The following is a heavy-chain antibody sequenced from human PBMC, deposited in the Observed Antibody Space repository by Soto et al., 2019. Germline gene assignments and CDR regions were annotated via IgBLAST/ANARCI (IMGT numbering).Heavy chain of an antibody. CDR3: AKGAFVLEAAAATGFDP. V-gene: IGHV3-23*01. J-gene: IGHJ5*02. CDR2: ISGSGGST. Sequence: GSLRLSCAASGFTFSSYAMSWVRQAPGKGLEWVSAISGSGGSTYYADSVKGRFTISRANSKNTLYLQMNSLRAEDTAVYYCAKGAFVLEAAAATGFDPGAQEAALPVSS. CDR1: GFTFSSYA. D-gene: IGHD2-15*01.